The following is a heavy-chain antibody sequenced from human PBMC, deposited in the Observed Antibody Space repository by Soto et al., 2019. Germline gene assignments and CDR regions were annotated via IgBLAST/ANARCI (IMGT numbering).Heavy chain of an antibody. Sequence: SETLSLTCAVSGGSISSGGYSWSWIRQPPGKGLEWIGYIYHSGSTYYNPSLKSRVTISVDRSKNQFSLQLNSVTPEDTAVYYCARGKKEQLGYYYGMDVWGQGTTVTVSS. D-gene: IGHD6-13*01. CDR3: ARGKKEQLGYYYGMDV. CDR2: IYHSGST. V-gene: IGHV4-30-2*01. J-gene: IGHJ6*02. CDR1: GGSISSGGYS.